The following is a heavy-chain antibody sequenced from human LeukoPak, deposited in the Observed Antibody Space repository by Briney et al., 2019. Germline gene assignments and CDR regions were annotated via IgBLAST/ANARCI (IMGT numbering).Heavy chain of an antibody. CDR1: GGSISSSPYY. CDR3: TRHRGSSSNFDS. Sequence: PSETLSLTCSVSGGSISSSPYYWDWIRQPPGKGQEWIGNIYYTGRSTSFHPSLKSRVTMSVDTSKNQFSLTLSAVAATDTSVYYSTRHRGSSSNFDSWGQGTLVTVSS. D-gene: IGHD6-6*01. V-gene: IGHV4-39*01. CDR2: IYYTGRST. J-gene: IGHJ4*02.